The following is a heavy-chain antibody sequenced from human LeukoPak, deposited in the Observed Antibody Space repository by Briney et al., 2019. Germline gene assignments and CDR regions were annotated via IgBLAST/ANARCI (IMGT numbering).Heavy chain of an antibody. CDR1: GYTFSSHY. Sequence: ASVKVCCKASGYTFSSHYMHWVRQAPGQGLEWMGVISPSGDATLYAQKFQGRVTMTRDTSTSTLYMDLSSLRSEDTAVFYCATDSPKGYLTVDYWGQGTLVTVSS. CDR3: ATDSPKGYLTVDY. V-gene: IGHV1-46*01. J-gene: IGHJ4*02. D-gene: IGHD3-16*02. CDR2: ISPSGDAT.